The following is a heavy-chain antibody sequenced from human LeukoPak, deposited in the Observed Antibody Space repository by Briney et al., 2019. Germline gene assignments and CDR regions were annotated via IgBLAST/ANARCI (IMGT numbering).Heavy chain of an antibody. CDR2: ISGSGGST. CDR1: GLSFGSYA. V-gene: IGHV3-23*01. CDR3: AKGPLIEVAGTTWDY. J-gene: IGHJ4*02. Sequence: GGSLRLSCAASGLSFGSYAMNWVRNAPGKGLEWVSAISGSGGSTYYADSVRRRFTISRDNSKNTLYLQMNSLRAEDTAVYYCAKGPLIEVAGTTWDYWGQGTLVTVSS. D-gene: IGHD6-19*01.